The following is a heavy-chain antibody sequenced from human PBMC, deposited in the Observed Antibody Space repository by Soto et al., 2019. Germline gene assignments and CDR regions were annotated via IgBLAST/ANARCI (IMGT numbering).Heavy chain of an antibody. J-gene: IGHJ5*02. CDR1: GYTFGSYG. Sequence: QVQLVQSGAEVKKPGASVKVSCKASGYTFGSYGMTWVRQAPGQGLEWMGWISAYNGNTDYAQKFQGRVTLTTDTSTDTAYLELRSLRSDDTAVYYCARDRVVVPGRFDPWGQGTLVTVSS. CDR2: ISAYNGNT. CDR3: ARDRVVVPGRFDP. V-gene: IGHV1-18*01. D-gene: IGHD3-3*01.